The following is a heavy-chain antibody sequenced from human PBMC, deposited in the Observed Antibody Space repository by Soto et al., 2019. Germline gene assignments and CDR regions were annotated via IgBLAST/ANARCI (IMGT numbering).Heavy chain of an antibody. CDR3: AKVSRKGSAIDFDY. CDR2: VNPNNGDT. J-gene: IGHJ4*02. D-gene: IGHD3-10*01. V-gene: IGHV1-8*01. Sequence: QVQLVQSGAELKKPGASVKVSCKASGYTFSNYDMNWVRQATGQGPEWIGWVNPNNGDTGYAQKFQGRVTLTTDISTTTASMELTSLRSEATAIYYCAKVSRKGSAIDFDYWGQVTLITVSS. CDR1: GYTFSNYD.